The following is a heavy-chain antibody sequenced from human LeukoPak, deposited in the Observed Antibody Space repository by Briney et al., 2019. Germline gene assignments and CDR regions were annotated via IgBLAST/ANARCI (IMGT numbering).Heavy chain of an antibody. Sequence: PSETLSLTCTVSGGSISSRNYYWGWVRQPPGKGLEWIGSIYYSGSTYYNPSLNSRVNISVDTSKNKFSLNLSSVTAADTAVYYCARDSSGSYSGWGQGTLVTVSS. CDR2: IYYSGST. CDR3: ARDSSGSYSG. V-gene: IGHV4-39*07. CDR1: GGSISSRNYY. J-gene: IGHJ4*02. D-gene: IGHD1-26*01.